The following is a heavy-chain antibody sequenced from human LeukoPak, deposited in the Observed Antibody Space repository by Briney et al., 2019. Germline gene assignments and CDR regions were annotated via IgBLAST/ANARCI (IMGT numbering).Heavy chain of an antibody. J-gene: IGHJ6*02. D-gene: IGHD2-2*02. V-gene: IGHV1-18*01. CDR2: NSAYNGNT. CDR1: GYIFTSYG. CDR3: ARDPCSSTSCYNHYGMDV. Sequence: GASVKVSCKAPGYIFTSYGISWVRQAPGQGLEWMGWNSAYNGNTNYAQRLQGRVTMTTDTSTSTAYMELRSLRSDDTAVYYCARDPCSSTSCYNHYGMDVWGQGTTVTVSS.